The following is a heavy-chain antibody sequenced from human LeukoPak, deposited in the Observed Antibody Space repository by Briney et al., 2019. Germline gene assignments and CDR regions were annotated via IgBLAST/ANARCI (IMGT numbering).Heavy chain of an antibody. CDR3: AMATTVTPFRLGY. D-gene: IGHD4-17*01. CDR2: ISWNSGSM. J-gene: IGHJ4*02. Sequence: GGSLRLSCAASGFTFDDYAMHWVRQAPGKGLEWVSGISWNSGSMGYADSVKGRFTISRDNAKNSLYLQMNSLRAEDTALYYCAMATTVTPFRLGYWGQGTLVTVSS. CDR1: GFTFDDYA. V-gene: IGHV3-9*01.